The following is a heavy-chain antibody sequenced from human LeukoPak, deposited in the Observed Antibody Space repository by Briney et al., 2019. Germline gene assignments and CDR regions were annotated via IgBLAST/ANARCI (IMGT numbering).Heavy chain of an antibody. CDR3: ARGTLYYYDSSGYPVIDY. CDR1: GGSFSGYY. J-gene: IGHJ4*02. Sequence: PSETLSLTCAVYGGSFSGYYWSWIRQPPGKGLEWIWAINHSESTNYNPSLKSRVTISVDTSKNQFSLKLSSVTAADTAVYYCARGTLYYYDSSGYPVIDYWGQGTLVTVSS. CDR2: INHSEST. D-gene: IGHD3-22*01. V-gene: IGHV4-34*01.